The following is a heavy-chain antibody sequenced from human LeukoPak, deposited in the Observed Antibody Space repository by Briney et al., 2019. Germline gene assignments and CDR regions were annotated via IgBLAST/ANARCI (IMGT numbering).Heavy chain of an antibody. V-gene: IGHV3-21*01. CDR3: ARPSINDYGDFGY. J-gene: IGHJ4*02. D-gene: IGHD4-17*01. CDR1: RFTFRTYN. CDR2: ISGTSRSTYI. Sequence: NPGGSLRLSCAAPRFTFRTYNMHWVRQAPGKGLEWVSSISGTSRSTYIYYADSVKGRFTISRDNAENSLYLQMNSLRAEDTAVYYCARPSINDYGDFGYWGQGTLVTVSS.